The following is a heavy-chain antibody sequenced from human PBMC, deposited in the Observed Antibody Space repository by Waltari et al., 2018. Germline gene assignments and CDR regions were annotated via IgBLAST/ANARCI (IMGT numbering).Heavy chain of an antibody. J-gene: IGHJ4*02. CDR3: ARGTISPH. Sequence: QVQLQQWGAGLLKPSETLSLTCAVYGGSFSGYYWSWIRQPPRKGLEWIGEINHSGSTNYNPSLKSRVTISVDTSKNQFSLKLSSVTAADTAVYYCARGTISPHWGQGTLVTVSS. V-gene: IGHV4-34*01. CDR2: INHSGST. CDR1: GGSFSGYY. D-gene: IGHD3-3*01.